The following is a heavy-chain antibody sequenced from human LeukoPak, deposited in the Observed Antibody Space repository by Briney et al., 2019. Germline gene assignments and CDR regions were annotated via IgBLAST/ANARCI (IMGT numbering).Heavy chain of an antibody. CDR1: GFIVSTNY. CDR2: LFSDRRT. CDR3: AKDRKLITMISLSY. D-gene: IGHD3-22*01. V-gene: IGHV3-53*01. Sequence: GGSLRLSCAASGFIVSTNYMTWVRQAPGKGLQWVAILFSDRRTFYADTVKGRFTVSRDNSKNTLYLQMNSLRAEDTAVYYCAKDRKLITMISLSYWGQGTLVTVSS. J-gene: IGHJ4*02.